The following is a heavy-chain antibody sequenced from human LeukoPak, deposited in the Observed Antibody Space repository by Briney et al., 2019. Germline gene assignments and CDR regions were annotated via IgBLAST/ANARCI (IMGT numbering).Heavy chain of an antibody. Sequence: GGSLSLSCAASGFTVSSNYMSWVRQAPGKGLEWVSVIYSGGSTYYADSVKGRFTISRDNSKNTLYLQMNSLRAEDTAVYYCARDRKPTPLYYGMDVWGQGTTVTVSS. CDR1: GFTVSSNY. J-gene: IGHJ6*02. CDR2: IYSGGST. CDR3: ARDRKPTPLYYGMDV. V-gene: IGHV3-53*01.